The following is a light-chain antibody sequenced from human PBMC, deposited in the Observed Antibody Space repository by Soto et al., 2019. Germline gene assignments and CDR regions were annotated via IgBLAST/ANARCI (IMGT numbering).Light chain of an antibody. CDR2: AAS. J-gene: IGKJ5*01. CDR1: QSISSW. V-gene: IGKV1-5*01. Sequence: DSQVIGGRCTLSTSVGDRFTITCRASQSISSWLAWYQQKPGKAPKLLIYAASTLQSGVPSRFSGSGSGTDFTLTISSLQPEDFATYYCQQLNSYPITLGQGTRLEIK. CDR3: QQLNSYPIT.